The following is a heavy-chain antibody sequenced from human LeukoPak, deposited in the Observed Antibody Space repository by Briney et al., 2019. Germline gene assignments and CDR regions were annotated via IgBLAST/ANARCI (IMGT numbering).Heavy chain of an antibody. J-gene: IGHJ6*02. CDR3: ARESASYYYYGMDV. CDR2: MNPNSGNT. V-gene: IGHV1-8*01. CDR1: GYTFSTYD. Sequence: ASVKVSCKASGYTFSTYDINWVRQATGQGLEWMGWMNPNSGNTGYAQNLQGRVTMTRNTHINTAYMELSSLRSEDTAVYYCARESASYYYYGMDVWGQGTTVTVSS.